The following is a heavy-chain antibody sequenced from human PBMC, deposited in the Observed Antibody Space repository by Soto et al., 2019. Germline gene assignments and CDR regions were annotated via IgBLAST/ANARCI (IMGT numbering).Heavy chain of an antibody. CDR1: GFTFSSYG. D-gene: IGHD6-13*01. J-gene: IGHJ4*02. V-gene: IGHV3-30*18. CDR2: ISYDGSNK. CDR3: AKYFIFIAAAGTSPPDFDN. Sequence: PGGSLRLSCAASGFTFSSYGMHWVRQAPGKGLEWVAVISYDGSNKYYADSVKGRFTISRDNSKNTLYLQMNSLRAEDTAVYYCAKYFIFIAAAGTSPPDFDNWGQGTLVTVSS.